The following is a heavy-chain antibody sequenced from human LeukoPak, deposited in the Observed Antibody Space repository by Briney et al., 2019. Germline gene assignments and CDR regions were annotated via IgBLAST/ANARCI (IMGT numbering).Heavy chain of an antibody. J-gene: IGHJ4*02. V-gene: IGHV3-15*01. CDR2: LKKKPDGGTT. Sequence: PGGSLRLSCAASGFTFSNAWMNWVRQAPGKGLEWVARLKKKPDGGTTDYAAPVKGRFTISRDDSRNMLYLQMDGLKTEDTAIYYCTTFSYVLDYWGQGTLVTVSS. CDR1: GFTFSNAW. D-gene: IGHD3-16*01. CDR3: TTFSYVLDY.